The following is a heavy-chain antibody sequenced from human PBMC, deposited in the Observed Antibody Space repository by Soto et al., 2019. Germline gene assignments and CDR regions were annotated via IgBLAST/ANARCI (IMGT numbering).Heavy chain of an antibody. V-gene: IGHV3-23*01. CDR3: AKVRGVVVPAALGNYYYYGMDV. D-gene: IGHD2-2*01. CDR1: GFTFSSYA. Sequence: GGSLRLSCAASGFTFSSYAMSWVRQAPGKGLEWVSAISGSGGSTYYADSVKGRFTISRDNSKNTLYLQMNSLRAEDTAVYYCAKVRGVVVPAALGNYYYYGMDVWGQGTTVTVSS. CDR2: ISGSGGST. J-gene: IGHJ6*02.